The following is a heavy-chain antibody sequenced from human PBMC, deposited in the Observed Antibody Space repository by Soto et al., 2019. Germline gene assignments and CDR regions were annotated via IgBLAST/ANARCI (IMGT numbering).Heavy chain of an antibody. D-gene: IGHD2-15*01. CDR3: AREGYCSSGSCALYSHDYFGMDV. Sequence: ASVKVSCKASGYTFTRYGFSWVRQAPGQGLEWMGWISTYNENTKYPQKFQGRITMTTDTPTSTAYMELRSLTSDDTAVYHCAREGYCSSGSCALYSHDYFGMDVWGQGTTVTVSS. CDR2: ISTYNENT. CDR1: GYTFTRYG. J-gene: IGHJ6*02. V-gene: IGHV1-18*01.